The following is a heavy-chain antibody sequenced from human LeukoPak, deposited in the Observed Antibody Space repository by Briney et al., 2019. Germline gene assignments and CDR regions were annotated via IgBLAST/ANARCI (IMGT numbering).Heavy chain of an antibody. D-gene: IGHD4-17*01. CDR2: MYYTGCT. J-gene: IGHJ4*02. Sequence: SETLSLTCTVSGASISRYYWSWIRQPPGEGLEWIGYMYYTGCTNYNPSLKSRVTLSVDTSKNQFSLKLTSVTAAGTAVYFCASHDYAEPPFDYWGQGALVTGSA. CDR1: GASISRYY. CDR3: ASHDYAEPPFDY. V-gene: IGHV4-59*08.